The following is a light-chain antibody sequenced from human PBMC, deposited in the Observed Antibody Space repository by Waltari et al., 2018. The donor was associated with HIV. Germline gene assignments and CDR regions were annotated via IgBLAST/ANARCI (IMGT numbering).Light chain of an antibody. Sequence: QSALTQPASVSGSPGQSNTISCTGASSDVGGYTNVSWYQHHPGTAPKLMIYDVSERPSGVSNRFSGSKSGNTASLTISGLQAEDEADYYCCSYAGSSTLLFGGGTKVTVL. CDR1: SSDVGGYTN. CDR3: CSYAGSSTLL. V-gene: IGLV2-23*02. J-gene: IGLJ3*02. CDR2: DVS.